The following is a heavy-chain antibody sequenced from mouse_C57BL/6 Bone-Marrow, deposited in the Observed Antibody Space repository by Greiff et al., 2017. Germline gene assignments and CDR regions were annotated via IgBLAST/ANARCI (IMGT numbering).Heavy chain of an antibody. V-gene: IGHV5-15*01. CDR3: ATHYGSNWYIDV. Sequence: EVHLVESGGGLVQPGGSLKLSCAASGFTFSDYGMAWVRQAPRKGAEGVAFISNLAYSIYYADTVTGRFTISRENAKNTMYLEMSSLRSEDTAIYYCATHYGSNWYIDVWGTGTTVTVSS. D-gene: IGHD1-1*01. CDR2: ISNLAYSI. CDR1: GFTFSDYG. J-gene: IGHJ1*03.